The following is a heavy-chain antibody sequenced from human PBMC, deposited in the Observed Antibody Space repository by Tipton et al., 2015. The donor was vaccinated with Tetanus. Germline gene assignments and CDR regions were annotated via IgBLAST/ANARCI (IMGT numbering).Heavy chain of an antibody. CDR1: GDSLSNGDYY. J-gene: IGHJ4*02. D-gene: IGHD2/OR15-2a*01. V-gene: IGHV4-30-4*01. CDR3: ARAAGFLGLTHDF. Sequence: TLSLTCTVSGDSLSNGDYYWSWIRQPPGKGLESIGYTYYSGSTYYNPSLKSRVTISVDTSKNQFSLRLSSVTAADTAVYYCARAAGFLGLTHDFWGRGTLVSVSS. CDR2: TYYSGST.